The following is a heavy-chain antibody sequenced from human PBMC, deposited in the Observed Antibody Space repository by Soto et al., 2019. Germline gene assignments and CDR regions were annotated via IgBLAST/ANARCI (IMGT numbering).Heavy chain of an antibody. Sequence: ASVKVSCKASGYTFTGYYMHWVRQAPGQGLEWMGWINPNSGGTNYAQKFQGWVTMTRDKSITTAYLQWSSLKASDTAMYYCAKDLDYGGNSDLFAPWGQGTLVTVSS. CDR1: GYTFTGYY. D-gene: IGHD4-17*01. V-gene: IGHV1-2*04. CDR2: INPNSGGT. J-gene: IGHJ5*02. CDR3: AKDLDYGGNSDLFAP.